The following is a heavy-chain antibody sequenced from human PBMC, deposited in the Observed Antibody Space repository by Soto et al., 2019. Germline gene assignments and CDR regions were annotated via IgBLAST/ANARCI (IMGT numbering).Heavy chain of an antibody. CDR3: ARGYCSSTRCYCDY. Sequence: GGSLSLSCSSSGFPRSIYEMNLIRQAPGKGLEWVSYISSSGSTIYYADSAKGRFTISRDNAKNSLYLQMNSLRAEDTAVYYCARGYCSSTRCYCDYWGQGTLVTVSS. J-gene: IGHJ4*02. V-gene: IGHV3-48*03. D-gene: IGHD2-2*01. CDR1: GFPRSIYE. CDR2: ISSSGSTI.